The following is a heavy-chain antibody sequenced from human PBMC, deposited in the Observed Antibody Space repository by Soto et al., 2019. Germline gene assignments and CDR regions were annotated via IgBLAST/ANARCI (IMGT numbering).Heavy chain of an antibody. Sequence: ASVKVSCNASGYTFPGSAMHLVRQAPGQRLEWMGWINAGNGNTKYSQKFQGRVTITRDTSASTAYMELSSLRSEDTAVYYCARAVAVAADFDYWGQGTLVTVSS. V-gene: IGHV1-3*01. D-gene: IGHD6-19*01. J-gene: IGHJ4*02. CDR2: INAGNGNT. CDR3: ARAVAVAADFDY. CDR1: GYTFPGSA.